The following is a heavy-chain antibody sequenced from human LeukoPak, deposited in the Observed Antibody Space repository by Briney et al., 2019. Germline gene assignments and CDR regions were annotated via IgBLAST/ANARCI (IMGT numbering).Heavy chain of an antibody. J-gene: IGHJ4*02. V-gene: IGHV4-34*01. CDR2: VNHSGST. D-gene: IGHD3-22*01. CDR3: ARGNGYYYGGFDY. Sequence: SETLSLTCAVYGGSFSGYYWSWIRQPPGKGLEWIGEVNHSGSTNYNPSLKSRVTISVDTSKNQFSLKLSSVTAADTAVYYCARGNGYYYGGFDYWGQGTLVTVSS. CDR1: GGSFSGYY.